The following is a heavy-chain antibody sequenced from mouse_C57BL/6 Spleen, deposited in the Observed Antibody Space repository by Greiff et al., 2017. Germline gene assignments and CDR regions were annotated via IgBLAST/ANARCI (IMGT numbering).Heavy chain of an antibody. CDR2: IDPASGST. CDR3: ATYYCDMSYKAY. CDR1: GFNITNTY. V-gene: IGHV14-3*01. D-gene: IGHD1-1*01. J-gene: IGHJ3*01. Sequence: VQLQQSVAELVRPGASVKLSCTASGFNITNTYMHWVKQRPEQGLEWIGRIDPASGSTKYAPKFQGKATLTADKSSTTAYLQLSSLTSEDAAIYYCATYYCDMSYKAYWGQGTLVTVSA.